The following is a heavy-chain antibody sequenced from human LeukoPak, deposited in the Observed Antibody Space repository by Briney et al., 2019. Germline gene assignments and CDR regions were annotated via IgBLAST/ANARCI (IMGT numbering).Heavy chain of an antibody. Sequence: GGSLRLSCAASGFTFSSYAMSWVRQAPGKGLEWVSAISGSGGSTYCADSVKGRFTISRDNSKNTLYLQMNSLRAEDTAVYYCAKDQYDSSIFDYWGQGTLVTVSS. CDR2: ISGSGGST. J-gene: IGHJ4*02. CDR1: GFTFSSYA. D-gene: IGHD3-22*01. CDR3: AKDQYDSSIFDY. V-gene: IGHV3-23*01.